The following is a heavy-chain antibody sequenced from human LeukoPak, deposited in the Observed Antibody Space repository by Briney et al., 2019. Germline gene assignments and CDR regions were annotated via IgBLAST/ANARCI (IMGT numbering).Heavy chain of an antibody. V-gene: IGHV1-69*05. CDR3: ARNGYYYDSSGYDFDY. D-gene: IGHD3-22*01. CDR2: IIPIFGTA. Sequence: SVKVSCKASGGTFSSDAISWVRQAPGQGLEWMGRIIPIFGTANYAQKFQGRVTITTDESTSTAYMELSSLRSEDTAVYYCARNGYYYDSSGYDFDYWGQGTLVTVSS. CDR1: GGTFSSDA. J-gene: IGHJ4*02.